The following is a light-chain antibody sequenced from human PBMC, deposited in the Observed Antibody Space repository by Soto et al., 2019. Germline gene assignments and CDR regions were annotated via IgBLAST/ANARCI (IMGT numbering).Light chain of an antibody. CDR3: QQSYSTPIT. J-gene: IGKJ5*01. CDR1: QSIVTY. V-gene: IGKV1-39*01. Sequence: DIQMTQSPSSLSASVGDRVAITCRASQSIVTYLNWYLQKPGKAPKLLIYAASNLQSGVPSRFSGSGSGTDFTLTISSLQPEDFATYYCQQSYSTPITFGQGTRLEI. CDR2: AAS.